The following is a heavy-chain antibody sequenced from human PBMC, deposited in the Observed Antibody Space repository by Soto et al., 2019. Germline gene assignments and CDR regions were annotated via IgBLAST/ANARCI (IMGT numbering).Heavy chain of an antibody. CDR3: ARERRGVIIIPHCSHYATDV. D-gene: IGHD3-10*01. J-gene: IGHJ6*02. Sequence: SGTLSLTCTVSGGSISSGDYYWSWIRQPPGKGLEWIGYIYYSGSTYYNPSLKSRVTISVDTSKNQFSLKLSSVTAADTAVYYCARERRGVIIIPHCSHYATDVWGQGTTVTLS. CDR1: GGSISSGDYY. CDR2: IYYSGST. V-gene: IGHV4-30-4*01.